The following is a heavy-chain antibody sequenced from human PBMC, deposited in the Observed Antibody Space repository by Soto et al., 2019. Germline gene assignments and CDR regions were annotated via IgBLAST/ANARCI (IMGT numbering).Heavy chain of an antibody. CDR3: AKDLVVPVYYYYMDV. D-gene: IGHD2-2*01. V-gene: IGHV3-23*01. CDR2: ISGSGGST. Sequence: PGGSLRLSCAASGFTFSSYAMSWVRQAPGKGLEWVSAISGSGGSTYYADSVKGRFTISGDNSKNTLYLQMNSLRAEDTAVYYCAKDLVVPVYYYYMDVWGKGTTVTVSS. CDR1: GFTFSSYA. J-gene: IGHJ6*03.